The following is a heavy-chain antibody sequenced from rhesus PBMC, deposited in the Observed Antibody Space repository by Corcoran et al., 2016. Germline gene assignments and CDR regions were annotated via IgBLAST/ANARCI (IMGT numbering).Heavy chain of an antibody. V-gene: IGHV3S16*01. CDR1: GFTFGCYG. J-gene: IGHJ4*01. CDR2: IGSASSYI. D-gene: IGHD4-29*01. Sequence: EVQLVESGGGLVQPGGSLRLSCAASGFTFGCYGLRWVRQAPGKGLEWVSSIGSASSYIYYADSVKGRFTISRDNAKNSLSLQMNSLRAEDTAVYYCTSEHDYGSSFSDYWGQGVLVTVSS. CDR3: TSEHDYGSSFSDY.